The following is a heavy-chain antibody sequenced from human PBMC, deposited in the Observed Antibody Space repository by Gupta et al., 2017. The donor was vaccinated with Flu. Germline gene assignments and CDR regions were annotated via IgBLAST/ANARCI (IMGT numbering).Heavy chain of an antibody. J-gene: IGHJ6*02. CDR3: AKNLAYGSGKTPEKTYYYYGMDV. CDR2: ISWNSGSI. CDR1: GFTFDDYA. V-gene: IGHV3-9*01. Sequence: EVQLVESGGGLVQPGRSLRLSCAASGFTFDDYAMHWVRQAPGKGLEWVSGISWNSGSIGYADSVKGRFTISRDNAKNSLYLQMNSLRAEDTALYYCAKNLAYGSGKTPEKTYYYYGMDVWGQGTTVTVSS. D-gene: IGHD3-10*01.